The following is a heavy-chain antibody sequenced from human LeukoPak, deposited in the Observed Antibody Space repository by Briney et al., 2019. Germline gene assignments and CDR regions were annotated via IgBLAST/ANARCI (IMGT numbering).Heavy chain of an antibody. CDR1: GFTFGSYE. J-gene: IGHJ4*02. CDR2: ISSSGSTI. V-gene: IGHV3-48*03. Sequence: GGSLRLSCAASGFTFGSYEMNWVRQAPGKGLEWVSYISSSGSTIYYADSVKGRFTISRDNAKNSLYLQMNSLRAEDTAVYYCYWIAARPGAVVDYWGQGTLVTVSS. D-gene: IGHD6-6*01. CDR3: YWIAARPGAVVDY.